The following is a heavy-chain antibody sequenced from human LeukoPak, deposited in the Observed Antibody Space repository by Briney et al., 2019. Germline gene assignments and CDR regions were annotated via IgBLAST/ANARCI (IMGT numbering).Heavy chain of an antibody. CDR3: ARGGQRPFDY. J-gene: IGHJ4*02. Sequence: SETLSLTCTVSGGAVSSTSYYWTWIRQPPGKGLEWIGDVHDIASTNYNPSLKSRVTISVDTSKNQFSLRLSSVTAADTALYYCARGGQRPFDYWGQGTLVTVSS. CDR2: VHDIAST. D-gene: IGHD6-25*01. V-gene: IGHV4-61*01. CDR1: GGAVSSTSYY.